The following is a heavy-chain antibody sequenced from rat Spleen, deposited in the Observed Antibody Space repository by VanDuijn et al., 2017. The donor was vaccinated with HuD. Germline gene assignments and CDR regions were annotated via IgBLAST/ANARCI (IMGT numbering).Heavy chain of an antibody. Sequence: QVQLKESGPGLVQPTQTLSITCPVSGFSLTSYYIQWVRQTPGKGLEWMGFIRTTGDTEYNSEFKSRLSISRDTSKSQVFLTMNSLQTEDTATYYCAREGIGTTTDYWGQGVMVSVSS. V-gene: IGHV2-65*01. D-gene: IGHD1-5*01. J-gene: IGHJ2*01. CDR3: AREGIGTTTDY. CDR2: IRTTGDT. CDR1: GFSLTSYY.